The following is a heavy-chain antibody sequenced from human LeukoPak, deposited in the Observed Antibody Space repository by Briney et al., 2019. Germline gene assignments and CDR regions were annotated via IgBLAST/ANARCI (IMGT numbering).Heavy chain of an antibody. J-gene: IGHJ5*02. D-gene: IGHD3-10*01. CDR1: GDSIGSDY. CDR3: ARNGYGSGSYPS. V-gene: IGHV4-4*07. CDR2: ISTSGST. Sequence: SETLSLTCIVSGDSIGSDYWSWIRQSAGKGLEWIGRISTSGSTNYNPSLKSRVTMSVDTSKNQFSLKLSSVTAADTAVYYCARNGYGSGSYPSWGQGTLVTVSS.